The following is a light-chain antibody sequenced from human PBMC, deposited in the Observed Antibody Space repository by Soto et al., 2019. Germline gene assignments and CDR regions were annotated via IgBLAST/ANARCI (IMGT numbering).Light chain of an antibody. J-gene: IGKJ4*01. CDR1: QGISPW. CDR2: AAS. V-gene: IGKV1-12*02. Sequence: DIQMTQSPSSVSASVGDRVTVTCRASQGISPWLAWYQQKPGKAPILLIYAASRLQAGVPSRFGGSGSGTDFTLTISASQPVYVALYYCQPAYGCPSSFGRGTKVDIK. CDR3: QPAYGCPSS.